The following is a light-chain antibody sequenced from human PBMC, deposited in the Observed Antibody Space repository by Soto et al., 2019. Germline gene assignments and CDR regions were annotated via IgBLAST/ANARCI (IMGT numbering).Light chain of an antibody. CDR2: NVN. V-gene: IGLV2-14*01. CDR3: SSYTTTSTVI. CDR1: SSDVGAYTY. Sequence: QSALTQPASVSGSPGQSITISCTGTSSDVGAYTYVSWYQQHPGKAPKLMIYNVNNRPSGVSNRFSGSKSGNTASLTISGLQGEDEADYYCSSYTTTSTVIFGGGTKLTVL. J-gene: IGLJ2*01.